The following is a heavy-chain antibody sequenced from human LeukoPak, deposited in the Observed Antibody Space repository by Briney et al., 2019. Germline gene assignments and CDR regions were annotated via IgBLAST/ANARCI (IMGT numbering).Heavy chain of an antibody. CDR3: ARSTSGSYYNWFDP. CDR1: GGSISSGGYY. Sequence: SETLSLTCTVSGGSISSGGYYWSWIRQPPGKGLEWIGYIYHSGSTYYNPSLKSRVTISVDRSKSQFSLKLSSVTAADTAVYYCARSTSGSYYNWFDPWGQGTLVTVSS. D-gene: IGHD1-26*01. J-gene: IGHJ5*02. V-gene: IGHV4-30-2*01. CDR2: IYHSGST.